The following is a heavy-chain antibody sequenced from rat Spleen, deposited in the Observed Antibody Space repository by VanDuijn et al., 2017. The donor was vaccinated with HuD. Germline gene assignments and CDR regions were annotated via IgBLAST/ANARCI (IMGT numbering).Heavy chain of an antibody. CDR3: TRENGGLPEAY. Sequence: QVQLKESGPGLVQPSQTLSLTCTVSGFSLTSYNVHWVRQPPGKGLEWMGGIWGDGSTDYNSALKSRLSISRDTSKSQVFLKMNSLQTDDTAIYFCTRENGGLPEAYWGPGVMVTVSS. CDR1: GFSLTSYN. CDR2: IWGDGST. D-gene: IGHD1-11*01. V-gene: IGHV2-1*01. J-gene: IGHJ2*01.